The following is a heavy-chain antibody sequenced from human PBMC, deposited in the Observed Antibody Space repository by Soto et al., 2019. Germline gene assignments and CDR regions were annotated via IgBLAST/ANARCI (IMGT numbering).Heavy chain of an antibody. CDR3: AKCDSYSPGNWFGP. J-gene: IGHJ5*02. V-gene: IGHV3-23*01. D-gene: IGHD2-21*02. Sequence: PGGSLRLSGAASGFTFSSDAMSWVRQAPGKGREWVAAISGSGGSTYYADSVKGRFTIARDNAKNTRYLQMKSLRVEDTGVYFCAKCDSYSPGNWFGPWGQGTLVSVSS. CDR1: GFTFSSDA. CDR2: ISGSGGST.